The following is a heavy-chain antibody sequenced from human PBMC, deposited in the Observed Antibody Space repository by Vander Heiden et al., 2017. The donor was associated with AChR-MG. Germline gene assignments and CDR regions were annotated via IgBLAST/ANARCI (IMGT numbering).Heavy chain of an antibody. J-gene: IGHJ6*02. CDR2: FDPEDGET. Sequence: QVQLVQSGAEVKKPGASVKVSCKVSGYPLTELSMHWVRQAPGKGLEWMGGFDPEDGETIYEQKFQGRVTMTEDTSTDTAYMELSSLRSEDTAVYYCATEGALYYDFWSGYHYGMDVWGQGTTVTVSS. CDR1: GYPLTELS. D-gene: IGHD3-3*01. V-gene: IGHV1-24*01. CDR3: ATEGALYYDFWSGYHYGMDV.